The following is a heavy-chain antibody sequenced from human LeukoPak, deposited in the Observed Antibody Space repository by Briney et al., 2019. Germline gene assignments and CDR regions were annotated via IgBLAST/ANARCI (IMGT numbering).Heavy chain of an antibody. Sequence: GGSLRLSCAASGFTFSSYSMNWVRQAPGKGLEWVSSISSSSSYIYYADSVKGRSTISRDNAKNSLYLQMNSLRAEDTAVYYCARDRGGYFDYWGQGTLVTVSS. D-gene: IGHD3-10*01. CDR1: GFTFSSYS. V-gene: IGHV3-21*01. J-gene: IGHJ4*02. CDR2: ISSSSSYI. CDR3: ARDRGGYFDY.